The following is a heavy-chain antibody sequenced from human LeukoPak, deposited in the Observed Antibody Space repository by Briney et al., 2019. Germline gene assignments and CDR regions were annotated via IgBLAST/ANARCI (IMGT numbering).Heavy chain of an antibody. CDR1: GGSISSSSYY. D-gene: IGHD3-10*01. V-gene: IGHV4-39*01. Sequence: SETLSLTCTVSGGSISSSSYYWGWIRQPPGKGLEWIGSIYYGGSTFYNPSLKSRVTISVDTSKNQFSLKLSSVTAADTAVYYCAGQGRPGFASGYWGQRTLVTVSS. J-gene: IGHJ4*02. CDR3: AGQGRPGFASGY. CDR2: IYYGGST.